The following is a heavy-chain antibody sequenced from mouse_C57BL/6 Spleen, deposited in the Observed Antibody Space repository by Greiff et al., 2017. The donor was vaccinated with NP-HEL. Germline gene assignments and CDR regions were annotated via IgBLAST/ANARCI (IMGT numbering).Heavy chain of an antibody. D-gene: IGHD2-3*01. CDR1: GFSLTSYG. V-gene: IGHV2-6*03. J-gene: IGHJ4*01. CDR2: IWSDGST. CDR3: ARVDGYYYAMDD. Sequence: VQLKESGPGLVAPSQSLSITCTVSGFSLTSYGVHWVRQPPGKGLEWLVVIWSDGSTTYNSALKSRLSISKDNSKSQVYLKMNSLQTDDTAMYYCARVDGYYYAMDDWGQGTSVTVSS.